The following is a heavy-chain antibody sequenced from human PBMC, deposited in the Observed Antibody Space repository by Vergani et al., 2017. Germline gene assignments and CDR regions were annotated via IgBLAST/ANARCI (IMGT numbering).Heavy chain of an antibody. CDR3: ARGDYGILTGYRY. CDR1: GYTFSNYY. Sequence: QVQVVQSGAEVKKSGASVKVSCKTSGYTFSNYYMHWVRQAPGQGLEWMGTINPSGGHTNYAQKFQGRVTMTRDTSTSTVYMELSSLRSEDTAIYYCARGDYGILTGYRYWGQGTLVTVS. J-gene: IGHJ4*02. CDR2: INPSGGHT. D-gene: IGHD3-9*01. V-gene: IGHV1-46*03.